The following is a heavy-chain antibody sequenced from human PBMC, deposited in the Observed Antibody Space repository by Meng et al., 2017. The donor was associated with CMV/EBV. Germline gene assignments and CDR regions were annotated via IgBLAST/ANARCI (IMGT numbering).Heavy chain of an antibody. J-gene: IGHJ4*02. V-gene: IGHV1-46*01. D-gene: IGHD6-13*01. CDR2: ISPSAGTT. CDR1: GYTFTSYS. CDR3: ARDPAAAGTGAYFDF. Sequence: ASVKVSCKASGYTFTSYSMHWVRQAPGQGLEWMGIISPSAGTTRYAQKFQGRVTMTRDTSTTTLYMELSSLGSEDTAFYYCARDPAAAGTGAYFDFWGQGTLVTVSS.